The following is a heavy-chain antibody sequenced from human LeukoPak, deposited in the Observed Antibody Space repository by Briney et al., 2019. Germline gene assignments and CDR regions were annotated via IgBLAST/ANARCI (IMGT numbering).Heavy chain of an antibody. J-gene: IGHJ4*02. D-gene: IGHD6-19*01. Sequence: GGSLRLSCAASGFTFDDYAMHWVRQAPGKGLEWVSLISWDGGSTYYADSVKGRFTISRDNSKNPLYLQMNSLRAEDTALYYCAKDASSGWYSSLFFDYWGQGTLVTVSS. CDR2: ISWDGGST. CDR3: AKDASSGWYSSLFFDY. V-gene: IGHV3-43D*03. CDR1: GFTFDDYA.